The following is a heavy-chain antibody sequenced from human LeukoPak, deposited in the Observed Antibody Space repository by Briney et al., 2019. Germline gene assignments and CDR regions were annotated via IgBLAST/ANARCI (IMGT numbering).Heavy chain of an antibody. D-gene: IGHD3-22*01. CDR1: GGSISSYY. CDR3: ARDYDSSGYPGSRFDP. CDR2: IYTSGST. V-gene: IGHV4-4*07. J-gene: IGHJ5*02. Sequence: SETLSLTCTVSGGSISSYYWSWIRQPAGKGLEWIGRIYTSGSTNYNPSLKSRVTMSVDTSKNQFSLKLSSVTAADTAVYYCARDYDSSGYPGSRFDPWGQGTLVTVSS.